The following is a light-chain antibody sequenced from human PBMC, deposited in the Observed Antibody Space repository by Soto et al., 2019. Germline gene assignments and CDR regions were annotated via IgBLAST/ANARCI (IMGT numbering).Light chain of an antibody. CDR2: GGS. J-gene: IGKJ3*01. V-gene: IGKV3-20*01. Sequence: EIVLTQSPGTLSLSPGERATRSCRASQSVSSSSLAWYQQKPGQAPRLLIFGGSRRATGIPDRFSGSGSGTDFTFTISRLEPEDFAVYYCQHYGSSPPLFTFGPGTKVDIK. CDR1: QSVSSSS. CDR3: QHYGSSPPLFT.